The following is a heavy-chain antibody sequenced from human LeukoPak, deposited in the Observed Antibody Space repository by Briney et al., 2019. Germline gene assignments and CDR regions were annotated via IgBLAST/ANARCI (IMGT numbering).Heavy chain of an antibody. J-gene: IGHJ4*02. CDR2: IKQDGSEK. CDR1: GFTFSSYW. CDR3: ARDRLGQQLVAY. Sequence: GGXLRLSCAASGFTFSSYWMSWVRQAPGKGLEWVANIKQDGSEKYYVDSVKGRFTIYRENAKNSLYLQMNSLRAEDTAVYYCARDRLGQQLVAYWGQGTLVTVSS. V-gene: IGHV3-7*01. D-gene: IGHD6-13*01.